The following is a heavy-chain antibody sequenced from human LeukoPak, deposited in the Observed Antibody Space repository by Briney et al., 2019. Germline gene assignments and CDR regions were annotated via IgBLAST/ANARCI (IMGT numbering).Heavy chain of an antibody. CDR2: ISAYNGNT. V-gene: IGHV1-18*01. J-gene: IGHJ6*02. CDR3: ARDRLAIFGVVIDYYYYYGMDV. Sequence: ASVKVSCKASGYTFTSYGISWVRQAPGQGLEWKGWISAYNGNTNYAQKLQGRVTMTTDTSTSTAYMELRSLRSDDTAVYYCARDRLAIFGVVIDYYYYYGMDVWGQGTTVTVSS. CDR1: GYTFTSYG. D-gene: IGHD3-3*01.